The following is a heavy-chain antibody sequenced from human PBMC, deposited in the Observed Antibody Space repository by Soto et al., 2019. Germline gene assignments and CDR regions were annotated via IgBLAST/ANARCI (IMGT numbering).Heavy chain of an antibody. CDR1: GFTFKESA. J-gene: IGHJ4*02. D-gene: IGHD6-19*01. Sequence: EVRLLEAGGGLKQPGGSLRLSCATSGFTFKESAMNWVRQAPGKGLEWVASISDTGASTWYAESVRGRLSISRDNSKNTLYLQMNSLRGEDTAVYYCAKGRGSGWAWYFDNWGQGTLVTVSS. V-gene: IGHV3-23*01. CDR2: ISDTGAST. CDR3: AKGRGSGWAWYFDN.